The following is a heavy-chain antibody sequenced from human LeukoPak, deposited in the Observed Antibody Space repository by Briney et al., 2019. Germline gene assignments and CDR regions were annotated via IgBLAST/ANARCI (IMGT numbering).Heavy chain of an antibody. CDR1: GFTFSSYA. CDR3: AKVEVNPTYYDFWYGDYGMDV. J-gene: IGHJ6*02. D-gene: IGHD3-3*01. Sequence: PGGSLRLSCAASGFTFSSYAMSWVRQAPGKGLEWVSAISGSGGSTYYADSVKGRFTISRDNSKNTLYLQMNSLRAEDTAVYYCAKVEVNPTYYDFWYGDYGMDVWGQGTTVTVSS. CDR2: ISGSGGST. V-gene: IGHV3-23*01.